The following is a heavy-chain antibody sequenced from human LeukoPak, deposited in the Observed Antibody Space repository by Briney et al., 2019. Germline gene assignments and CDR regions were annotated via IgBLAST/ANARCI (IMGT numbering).Heavy chain of an antibody. D-gene: IGHD3-10*01. CDR2: IYYSGST. CDR1: GGSINSYY. CDR3: ALIDYYNYALVY. Sequence: SETLSLTCSVCGGSINSYYWTWIRQPPGKGLEWIGYIYYSGSTNYSPSLKSRVSISIDTSKNQFSLNLRSVTAADTAVFYCALIDYYNYALVYWGQVTLVTVSS. J-gene: IGHJ4*02. V-gene: IGHV4-59*13.